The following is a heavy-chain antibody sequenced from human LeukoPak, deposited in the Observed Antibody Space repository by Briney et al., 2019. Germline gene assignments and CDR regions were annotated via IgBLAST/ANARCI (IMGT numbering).Heavy chain of an antibody. D-gene: IGHD6-6*01. CDR2: IYYSGST. V-gene: IGHV4-59*01. CDR1: GGSISSYY. CDR3: ARVDSSSSYGMDV. Sequence: SETPSLTCTVSGGSISSYYWSWNRQPPGKGLEWVGHIYYSGSTNYNPSLKSRVTISVDTSKNHFSLKLTSVTTADTAVYYCARVDSSSSYGMDVWGQGTTVTVSS. J-gene: IGHJ6*02.